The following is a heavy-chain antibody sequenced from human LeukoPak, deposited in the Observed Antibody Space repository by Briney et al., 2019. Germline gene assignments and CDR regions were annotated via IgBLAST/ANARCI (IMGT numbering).Heavy chain of an antibody. CDR1: GFNVSGNY. D-gene: IGHD6-13*01. CDR2: ISYDGSNK. Sequence: QTGGSLRLSCAASGFNVSGNYMTWVRQAPGKGLEWVAVISYDGSNKYYADSVKGRFTISRDNSKNTLYLQMNSLRAEDTAVYYCARVGDYGYSSSWDFDYWGQGTLVTVSS. V-gene: IGHV3-30-3*01. J-gene: IGHJ4*02. CDR3: ARVGDYGYSSSWDFDY.